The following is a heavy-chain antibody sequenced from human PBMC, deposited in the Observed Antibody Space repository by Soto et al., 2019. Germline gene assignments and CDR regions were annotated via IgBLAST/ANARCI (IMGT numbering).Heavy chain of an antibody. V-gene: IGHV3-23*01. CDR2: ISGGGDRT. Sequence: EVQLLETGGGLVQPGGSLRLSCVGSGFTFINYAMNWVRQTPGKGLEWVSTISGGGDRTFDADTVKGRFTISRDNSKNTVNLQMNSLRADDTAVYYCARKVFGSTSRPDWWYFDLWGRCTLVTVSS. CDR1: GFTFINYA. CDR3: ARKVFGSTSRPDWWYFDL. J-gene: IGHJ2*01. D-gene: IGHD2-2*01.